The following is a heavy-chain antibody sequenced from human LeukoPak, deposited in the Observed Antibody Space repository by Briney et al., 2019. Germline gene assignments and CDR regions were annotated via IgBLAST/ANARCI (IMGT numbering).Heavy chain of an antibody. CDR3: ARDAPAIVVVPAAAPYYYYGMDV. D-gene: IGHD2-2*01. V-gene: IGHV3-21*01. CDR1: GFTFSSYS. Sequence: PGGSVRLSCAASGFTFSSYSMSWVRQAPGKGLEWVSSISSSNGYIYYAESVKGRFTITRDKSKNSLYMEMSSLRAEDTAVYYCARDAPAIVVVPAAAPYYYYGMDVWGQGTTVTVSS. CDR2: ISSSNGYI. J-gene: IGHJ6*02.